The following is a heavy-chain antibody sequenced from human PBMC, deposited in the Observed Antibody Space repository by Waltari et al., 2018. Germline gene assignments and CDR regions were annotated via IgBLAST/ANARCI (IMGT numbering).Heavy chain of an antibody. J-gene: IGHJ5*02. D-gene: IGHD6-25*01. CDR1: GFTFSSYA. CDR2: ISYDGSHQ. V-gene: IGHV3-30*01. Sequence: QVQLVESGGGVVQPGRSLRLSCAASGFTFSSYAMHWVRQAPGKGLEWVAGISYDGSHQDDADAVKGRFTIARDKSKNALYLQMNSLRAEDTAGYYCARGWVYSSAGYNWFDPWGQGTLVTVSS. CDR3: ARGWVYSSAGYNWFDP.